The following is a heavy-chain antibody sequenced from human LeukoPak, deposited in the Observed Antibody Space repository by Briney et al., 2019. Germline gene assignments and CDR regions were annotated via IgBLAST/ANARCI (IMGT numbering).Heavy chain of an antibody. J-gene: IGHJ6*02. CDR1: GFTVSSQY. D-gene: IGHD2-2*01. CDR3: ARRKVVSAYYYGMDV. CDR2: IYTGGTT. Sequence: GGSLRLSCAASGFTVSSQYMSWVRQAPGKGLEWVSVIYTGGTTHYADSVKGRFTISRDNAKNTLFLQMNSLRAEDTAVYYCARRKVVSAYYYGMDVWGQGTTVTVSS. V-gene: IGHV3-66*01.